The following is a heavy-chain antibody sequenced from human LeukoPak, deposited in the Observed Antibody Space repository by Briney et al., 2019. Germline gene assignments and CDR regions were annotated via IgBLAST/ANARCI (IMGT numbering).Heavy chain of an antibody. CDR1: GGSFSGYY. CDR3: AREGYSSGWFSSD. V-gene: IGHV4-34*01. CDR2: INHSGST. Sequence: PSETLSLTCAVYGGSFSGYYWSWIRQPPGKGLEWIGEINHSGSTNYNSSLKSRVTISVDTSKNQFSLKLSSVTAADTAVCYCAREGYSSGWFSSDWGQGTLVTVSS. J-gene: IGHJ4*02. D-gene: IGHD6-19*01.